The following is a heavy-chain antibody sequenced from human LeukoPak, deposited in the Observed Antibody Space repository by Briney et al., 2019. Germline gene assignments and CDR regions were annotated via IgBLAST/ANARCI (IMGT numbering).Heavy chain of an antibody. V-gene: IGHV4-4*07. Sequence: ETLSLTCTVSGGSISSYYWSWIRQPAGKGLGWIGRIYTSGSTNYNPSLKSRVTMSVDTSKNQFSLKLSSVTAADTAVYYCARDYSSGWYDYWGQGTLVTVSS. CDR3: ARDYSSGWYDY. CDR1: GGSISSYY. J-gene: IGHJ4*02. CDR2: IYTSGST. D-gene: IGHD6-19*01.